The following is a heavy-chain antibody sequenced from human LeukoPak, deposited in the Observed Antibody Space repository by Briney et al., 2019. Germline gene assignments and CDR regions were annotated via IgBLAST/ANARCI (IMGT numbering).Heavy chain of an antibody. Sequence: PGGSLRLSCAASGFTFSSYAMHWVRQAPGKGLEWVAGISYDGSTTYHADSVKGRFTISRDNSKNTLYLQANSLRPEDTALYYCAKSDCSSTICHPNWCDPWGQGTLVTVSS. CDR2: ISYDGSTT. CDR1: GFTFSSYA. V-gene: IGHV3-30*18. D-gene: IGHD2-2*01. CDR3: AKSDCSSTICHPNWCDP. J-gene: IGHJ5*02.